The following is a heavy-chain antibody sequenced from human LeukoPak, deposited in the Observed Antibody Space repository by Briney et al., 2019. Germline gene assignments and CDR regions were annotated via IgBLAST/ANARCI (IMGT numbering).Heavy chain of an antibody. CDR3: ARVGVDTAMVDAFDI. CDR1: GGTFSSYA. J-gene: IGHJ3*02. D-gene: IGHD5-18*01. Sequence: ASVKVSCKASGGTFSSYAVSWVRQAPGQGLEWMGRIIPIFGTANYVQKFQGRVTITTDESTSTAYMELSSLRSEDTAVYYCARVGVDTAMVDAFDIWGQGTMVTVSS. V-gene: IGHV1-69*05. CDR2: IIPIFGTA.